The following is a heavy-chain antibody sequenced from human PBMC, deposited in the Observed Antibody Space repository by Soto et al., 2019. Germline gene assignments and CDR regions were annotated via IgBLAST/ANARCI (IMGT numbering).Heavy chain of an antibody. D-gene: IGHD3-3*01. CDR3: ARGRLFLTTSGLAITYFDY. Sequence: PSETLSLTCAVYSGSFSGYYYSWIRQSPGKGLEWIGEITHGGSTTYSPPLKSRVTMSLDTSKNQFSLNMTSMTAADTVVYYCARGRLFLTTSGLAITYFDYWGQGTLVTVSS. CDR2: ITHGGST. J-gene: IGHJ4*02. V-gene: IGHV4-34*01. CDR1: SGSFSGYY.